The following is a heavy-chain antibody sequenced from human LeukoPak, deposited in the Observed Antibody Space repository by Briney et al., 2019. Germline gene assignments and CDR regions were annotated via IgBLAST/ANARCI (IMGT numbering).Heavy chain of an antibody. J-gene: IGHJ4*02. CDR2: IRYDEVYK. CDR3: AKDRDDYVWGIHRSFDY. CDR1: GFSFSDYG. D-gene: IGHD3-16*02. Sequence: PGGSLRLSCAASGFSFSDYGVHWVRQAPGKGLEWVASIRYDEVYKYYADSVKGRFTISRDNSKNTLFLQMNSLKPEDTAVYYCAKDRDDYVWGIHRSFDYWGQGTLVTVSS. V-gene: IGHV3-30*02.